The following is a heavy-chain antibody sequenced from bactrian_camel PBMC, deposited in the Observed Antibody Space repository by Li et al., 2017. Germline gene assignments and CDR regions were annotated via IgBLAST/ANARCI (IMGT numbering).Heavy chain of an antibody. V-gene: IGHV3S1*01. CDR3: AAAGNPRFGCSLLRASDYNV. CDR2: VVTGRDAPAYGAP. J-gene: IGHJ4*01. CDR1: GYSGDNYC. Sequence: HVQLVESGGGSVQTGGSLRLSCEASGYSGDNYCMAWFRQAPGNEREGVAVVVTGRDAPAYGAPYYADSVKGRFFVSRDNTKNALYLQMSSLIPEDSAVYYCAAAGNPRFGCSLLRASDYNVWGQGTQVTVS. D-gene: IGHD5*01.